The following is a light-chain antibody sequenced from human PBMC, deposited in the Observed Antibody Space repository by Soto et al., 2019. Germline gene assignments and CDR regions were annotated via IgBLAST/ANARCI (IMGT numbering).Light chain of an antibody. V-gene: IGLV4-69*01. Sequence: QPVLTQSPSASASLGASVKLTCTLSSGHSNYAIAWHQQQPEKGPRYLIVLNSDGSHSKGDGIPDRFSGSSSGAERYLTISSLQSEDEADYYCQTWGTGNWVFGGGTKVTVL. CDR2: LNSDGSH. J-gene: IGLJ3*02. CDR1: SGHSNYA. CDR3: QTWGTGNWV.